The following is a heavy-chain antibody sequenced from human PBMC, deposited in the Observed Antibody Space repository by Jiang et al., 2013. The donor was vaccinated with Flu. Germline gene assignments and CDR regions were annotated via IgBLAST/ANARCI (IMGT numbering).Heavy chain of an antibody. J-gene: IGHJ4*02. CDR2: IYYSGST. CDR1: GGSVSSGSYY. CDR3: AREYCSTTSCYFDL. D-gene: IGHD2-2*01. Sequence: ETLSLTCTVSGGSVSSGSYYWSWIRQPPGKGLEWIAYIYYSGSTNYNPSVKSRVTISVDRSENQFSVKLSSVTAADTAVYYCAREYCSTTSCYFDLWGQGTLVTVST. V-gene: IGHV4-61*01.